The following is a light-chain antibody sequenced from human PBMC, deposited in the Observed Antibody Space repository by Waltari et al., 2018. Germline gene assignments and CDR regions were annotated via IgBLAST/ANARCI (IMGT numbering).Light chain of an antibody. CDR1: QSVNNF. CDR3: QHYNNWPPMYT. J-gene: IGKJ2*01. CDR2: GAS. Sequence: EIVMTQSPATLSVSPGERATLSCRASQSVNNFLAWYQKKPGQAPRLLIYGASTRATGIPARFSGSGSGTVFTLTISSLHSEDCAVYYCQHYNNWPPMYTFGQGTKLEIK. V-gene: IGKV3-15*01.